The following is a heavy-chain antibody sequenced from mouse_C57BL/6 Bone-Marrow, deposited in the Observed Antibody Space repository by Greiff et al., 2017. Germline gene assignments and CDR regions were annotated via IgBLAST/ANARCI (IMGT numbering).Heavy chain of an antibody. V-gene: IGHV14-1*01. CDR3: TTLHFLLLAWFAY. Sequence: VQLQQSGAELVRPGASVKLSCTASGFNIEDYYMHWVKQRPEQGLEWIGRIDPEDGDTEYAPKFQGKATLTADTSSNTAYLQLSSLTSEDTAVYYCTTLHFLLLAWFAYWGQGTLVTVSA. CDR1: GFNIEDYY. CDR2: IDPEDGDT. D-gene: IGHD1-1*01. J-gene: IGHJ3*01.